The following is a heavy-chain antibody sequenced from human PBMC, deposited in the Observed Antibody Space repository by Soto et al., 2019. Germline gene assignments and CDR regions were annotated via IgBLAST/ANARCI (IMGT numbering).Heavy chain of an antibody. CDR3: ARDIVVVPAAEYYYYYYGMDV. J-gene: IGHJ6*02. D-gene: IGHD2-2*01. V-gene: IGHV3-48*01. CDR2: ISSDGTT. CDR1: GVTFSSYG. Sequence: GGSLRLSCAASGVTFSSYGMNWVRQVPVKGLEWVSHISSDGTTYYADSVKGRFTISRDNAKNSLYLQMNSLRAEDTAVYYCARDIVVVPAAEYYYYYYGMDVWGQGTTVTVSS.